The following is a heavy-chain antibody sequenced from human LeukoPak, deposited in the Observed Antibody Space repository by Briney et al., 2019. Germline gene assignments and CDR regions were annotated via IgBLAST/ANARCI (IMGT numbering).Heavy chain of an antibody. D-gene: IGHD3-22*01. V-gene: IGHV3-23*01. CDR1: GFTFSSYA. Sequence: GGSLRLSCADSGFTFSSYAMSWVRQAPGKGLEWVSAISGSGGGTYYADSVKGRFTISRDDSKNTLYLQMNSLRAEDTAVYYCAKAEGITMIVVVITPFDYWGQGTLVTVSS. J-gene: IGHJ4*02. CDR3: AKAEGITMIVVVITPFDY. CDR2: ISGSGGGT.